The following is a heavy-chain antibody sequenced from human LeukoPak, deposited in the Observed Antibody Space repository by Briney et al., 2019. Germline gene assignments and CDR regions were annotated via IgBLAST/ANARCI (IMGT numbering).Heavy chain of an antibody. CDR3: ARGGGYASPIGY. CDR1: GGSISTYY. D-gene: IGHD5-12*01. CDR2: IYHSGST. Sequence: SETLSLTCTLSGGSISTYYWRWIRQPPGKGLEWIGYIYHSGSTNYNPSLKSRVTISVDTSKNQFSLKLGSVTAADTAVYYCARGGGYASPIGYWGQGALVTVSS. J-gene: IGHJ4*02. V-gene: IGHV4-59*01.